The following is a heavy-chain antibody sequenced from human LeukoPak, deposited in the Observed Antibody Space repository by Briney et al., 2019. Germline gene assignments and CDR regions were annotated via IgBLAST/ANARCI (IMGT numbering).Heavy chain of an antibody. CDR2: IHYRGDT. CDR3: ARSRGSTNTHYGLLFDI. CDR1: GASISSHY. Sequence: SETLSLTCNVSGASISSHYWSWIRQPPGKGLEWIGYIHYRGDTNYYPSLKSRIAISIDSSKTQFSLRLSSVTAADTAIYYCARSRGSTNTHYGLLFDIWGLGTLVTVSS. V-gene: IGHV4-59*11. D-gene: IGHD4-17*01. J-gene: IGHJ4*02.